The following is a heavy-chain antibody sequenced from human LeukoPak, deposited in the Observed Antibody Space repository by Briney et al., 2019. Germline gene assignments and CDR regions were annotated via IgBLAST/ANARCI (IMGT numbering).Heavy chain of an antibody. CDR3: ARGRSIFDY. CDR2: INGDGSST. J-gene: IGHJ4*02. Sequence: GGSLRLSCVVTGFTFSSYWMHWVRQAPGKGLVWVSRINGDGSSTTYADFVKGRFTISRDNAKDTLYLQMNSLRAEDTAVYYCARGRSIFDYWGQGTLVTVSS. CDR1: GFTFSSYW. D-gene: IGHD4-11*01. V-gene: IGHV3-74*03.